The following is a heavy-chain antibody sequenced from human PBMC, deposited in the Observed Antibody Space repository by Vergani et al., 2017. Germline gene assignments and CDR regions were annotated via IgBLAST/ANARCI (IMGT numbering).Heavy chain of an antibody. D-gene: IGHD6-19*01. J-gene: IGHJ5*02. CDR1: GASIRSSNYY. CDR3: ARHSTVEWLVKLGWIDP. CDR2: IYYSGST. Sequence: QLQLQESGPGLVKPSATLSLTCSVSGASIRSSNYYWGWIRQPPGKGLEWIASIYYSGSTYYNPSLKSRVTISVDTSKNQFSLKLGSVTAADTAVYFWARHSTVEWLVKLGWIDPWGQGILVTVSS. V-gene: IGHV4-39*01.